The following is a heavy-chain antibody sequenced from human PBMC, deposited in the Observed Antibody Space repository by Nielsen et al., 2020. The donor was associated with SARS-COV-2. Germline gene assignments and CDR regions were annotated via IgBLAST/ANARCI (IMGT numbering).Heavy chain of an antibody. CDR2: ISWNSGSI. CDR3: AKGTGGSYYYGMDV. V-gene: IGHV3-9*01. Sequence: GGSLRLSCVASGFTFDDYAMHWVRQAPGKGLEWVSGISWNSGSIGYADSVKGRFTISRDNSKNTLYLQMNSLRAEDTAVYYCAKGTGGSYYYGMDVWGQGTTVTVSS. D-gene: IGHD1-26*01. CDR1: GFTFDDYA. J-gene: IGHJ6*02.